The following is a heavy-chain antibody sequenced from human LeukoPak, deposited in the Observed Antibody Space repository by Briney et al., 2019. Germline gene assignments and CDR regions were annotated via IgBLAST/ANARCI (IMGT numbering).Heavy chain of an antibody. CDR3: ARRAPYSYEWSTLDY. J-gene: IGHJ4*02. V-gene: IGHV4-59*08. D-gene: IGHD5-18*01. Sequence: SETLSLTCTVSGGSISSYYWSWIRQPPGKGLEWIGYIYYSGSTDYNPSLKSRVTISVDTSKNQFSLKLSSVTAADTAVYYCARRAPYSYEWSTLDYWGQGTLVTVSS. CDR1: GGSISSYY. CDR2: IYYSGST.